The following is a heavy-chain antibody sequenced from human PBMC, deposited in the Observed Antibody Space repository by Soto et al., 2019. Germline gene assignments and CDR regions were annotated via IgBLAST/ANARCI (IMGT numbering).Heavy chain of an antibody. V-gene: IGHV3-30*18. CDR3: AKDAGQWLVQGWFDP. Sequence: HPGGSLRLSCAASGFNFSSYVMHWVRQSPGKGLEWVAVISYDGSNKYDADSVKGRFTISRDNSKNTLYLQMNSLRAEDTAVYYCAKDAGQWLVQGWFDPWGQGTLVTVSS. CDR1: GFNFSSYV. D-gene: IGHD6-19*01. J-gene: IGHJ5*02. CDR2: ISYDGSNK.